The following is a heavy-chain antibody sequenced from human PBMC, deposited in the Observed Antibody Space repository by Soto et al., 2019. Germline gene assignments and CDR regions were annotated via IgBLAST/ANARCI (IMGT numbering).Heavy chain of an antibody. CDR1: GGSINDNW. V-gene: IGHV4-4*02. D-gene: IGHD2-21*01. CDR3: ARHIGLSPMRGFDY. Sequence: SETLSLTCAVSGGSINDNWWSWVRQPPGKGLEWIGEIHHSGTTNYNPSLKSRVAISVEKSKNQLSLNLNSVTAADTAVYYCARHIGLSPMRGFDYWGQGTLVTVSS. J-gene: IGHJ4*02. CDR2: IHHSGTT.